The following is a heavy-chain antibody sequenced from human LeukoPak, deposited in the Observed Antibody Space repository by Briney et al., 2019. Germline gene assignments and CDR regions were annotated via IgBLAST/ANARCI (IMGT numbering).Heavy chain of an antibody. CDR2: ISSSSSYM. CDR3: ARDLATLGYFDY. CDR1: GFTFSSYS. V-gene: IGHV3-21*01. D-gene: IGHD5-12*01. Sequence: GGSLRLSCAASGFTFSSYSMNWVRQAPGKGLEWVSSISSSSSYMYYADSVKGRFTISRDNAKNSLYLQMNSLRAEDTAVYYCARDLATLGYFDYWGQGTLVTVSS. J-gene: IGHJ4*02.